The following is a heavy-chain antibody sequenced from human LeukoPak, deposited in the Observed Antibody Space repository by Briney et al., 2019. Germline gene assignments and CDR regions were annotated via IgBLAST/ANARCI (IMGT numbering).Heavy chain of an antibody. CDR2: ISAYNGNT. D-gene: IGHD3-9*01. CDR3: ARERGEGYYDILTGYYVNVYFDY. J-gene: IGHJ4*02. Sequence: ASVKVSCKASGYTFTSYGISWVRQAPGQGLEWMGWISAYNGNTNYAQKLQGRVTMTTDTSTSTAYMELRSLRSDDTAVYYCARERGEGYYDILTGYYVNVYFDYWGQGTLVTVSS. CDR1: GYTFTSYG. V-gene: IGHV1-18*01.